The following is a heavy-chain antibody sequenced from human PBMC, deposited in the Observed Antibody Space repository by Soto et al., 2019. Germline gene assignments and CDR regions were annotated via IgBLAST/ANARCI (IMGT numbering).Heavy chain of an antibody. CDR2: MNPNSGNT. V-gene: IGHV1-8*01. CDR1: GYTFTSYD. J-gene: IGHJ4*02. Sequence: ASVKVSCKASGYTFTSYDINWVRQATGQGLEWMGWMNPNSGNTDYAQKLQGRVTMTRDTSTSTAYMELRSLRSEDTAVYYCARSYYDSSGYQDYWGQGTLVTVSS. D-gene: IGHD3-22*01. CDR3: ARSYYDSSGYQDY.